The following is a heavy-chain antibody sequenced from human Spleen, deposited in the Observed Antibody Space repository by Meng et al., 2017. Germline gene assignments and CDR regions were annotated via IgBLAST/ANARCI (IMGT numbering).Heavy chain of an antibody. CDR3: AKVSEGVGAHWGGMDV. J-gene: IGHJ6*02. CDR2: ISSSSSYI. Sequence: GESLKISCAASAFTFSSYSMNWVRQAPGKGLEWVSSISSSSSYIYYADSVKGRFTISRDNAKNSLYLQMNSLRAEDTAVYYCAKVSEGVGAHWGGMDVWGQGTTVTVSS. CDR1: AFTFSSYS. D-gene: IGHD1-26*01. V-gene: IGHV3-21*01.